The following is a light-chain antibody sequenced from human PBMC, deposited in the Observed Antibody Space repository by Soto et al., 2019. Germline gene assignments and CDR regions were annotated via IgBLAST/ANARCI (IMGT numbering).Light chain of an antibody. V-gene: IGLV1-51*01. CDR2: DDE. J-gene: IGLJ1*01. CDR3: GSWDSSLSAYV. Sequence: QSVMTQPPSVSAAPGQKVTISCSGSSSNIGGNSVSWYQQLPGTAPKLLIYDDEKRPSGIPDRFSGSKSGTSATLGITGFQTGDEADYYCGSWDSSLSAYVFATGTKLTVL. CDR1: SSNIGGNS.